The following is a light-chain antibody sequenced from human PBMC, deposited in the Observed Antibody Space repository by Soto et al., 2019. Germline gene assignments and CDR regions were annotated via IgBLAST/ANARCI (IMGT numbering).Light chain of an antibody. V-gene: IGKV1-5*01. CDR1: QSISTW. CDR2: DAS. CDR3: QHYNDYPYT. Sequence: DIQMTQSPSTLSASVGDRVTITCRASQSISTWLAWYQQKPGKAPKLLIYDASSLEGGVPSRFSGSGSGTEFTLTISSLQPDDFATYYYQHYNDYPYTFGQGTKLEIK. J-gene: IGKJ2*01.